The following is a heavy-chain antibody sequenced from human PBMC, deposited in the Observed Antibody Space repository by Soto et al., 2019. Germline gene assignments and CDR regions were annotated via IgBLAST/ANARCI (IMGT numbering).Heavy chain of an antibody. Sequence: QVQLQESGPGLVKPSGTLSLTCAVSGGSISSSNWWSWVRQPPGKGLEWIGEIYHSGSTNYNPSLKSRVTISVDKSKNQFSLKLSSVTAADTAVYYCARDLLYSSSWSYYGMDVWGQGTTVTVSS. V-gene: IGHV4-4*02. CDR1: GGSISSSNW. CDR2: IYHSGST. D-gene: IGHD6-13*01. J-gene: IGHJ6*02. CDR3: ARDLLYSSSWSYYGMDV.